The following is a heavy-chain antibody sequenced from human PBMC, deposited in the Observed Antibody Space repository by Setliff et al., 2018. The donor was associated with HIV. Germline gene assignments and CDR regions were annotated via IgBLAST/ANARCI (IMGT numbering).Heavy chain of an antibody. V-gene: IGHV4-34*01. J-gene: IGHJ6*03. CDR1: GGSFSEYY. CDR2: INHSGST. Sequence: ETLSLTCAVYGGSFSEYYWSWTRQSPGKGLEWIGEINHSGSTHYNPPLKSRATISVDTSKNQFSLRLNSVTAADTAVYYCARGATLLPGYSDRWEYFYMDVWGKGTTVTVSS. D-gene: IGHD5-12*01. CDR3: ARGATLLPGYSDRWEYFYMDV.